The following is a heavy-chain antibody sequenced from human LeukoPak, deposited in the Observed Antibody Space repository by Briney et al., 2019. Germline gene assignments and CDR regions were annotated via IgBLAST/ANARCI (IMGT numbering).Heavy chain of an antibody. D-gene: IGHD1-14*01. CDR1: GGSISGYY. Sequence: SETLSLTCTVSGGSISGYYWSWFRQPPGKGLEWIGDIYYSGSTNYNPSLKSRVTISVDTSKNQFSLKLSSVTAADTAVYYCVRANPFDYWGQGTLVTVSS. J-gene: IGHJ4*02. V-gene: IGHV4-59*01. CDR3: VRANPFDY. CDR2: IYYSGST.